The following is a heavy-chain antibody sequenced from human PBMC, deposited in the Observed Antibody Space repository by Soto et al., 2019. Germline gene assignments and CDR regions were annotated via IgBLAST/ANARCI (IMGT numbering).Heavy chain of an antibody. V-gene: IGHV3-33*01. Sequence: QKYLVESGGGVVQPGGSLRLSCVASGSIFSGYGMHWVRQAPGKGLEWGAVIWYDGSNKYYADSVKGRFTISRDNSKNMLCRQMDSLRAEDTAVYYCARDGIGGTVFRGFCDYWGQGTLVTVSS. CDR3: ARDGIGGTVFRGFCDY. J-gene: IGHJ4*02. CDR2: IWYDGSNK. CDR1: GSIFSGYG. D-gene: IGHD1-7*01.